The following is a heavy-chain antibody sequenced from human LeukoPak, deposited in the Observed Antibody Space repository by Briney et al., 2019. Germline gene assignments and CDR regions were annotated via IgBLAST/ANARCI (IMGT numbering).Heavy chain of an antibody. Sequence: GGFLRLSCAASGFTFSSYEMNWVRQAPGKGLEWVSSISSSTSYIYYADSVKGRFTISRDNAKNSLYLQMNSLRAEDTAVYYCARDSGWGGYYMPLGPDYWGQGTLVTVSS. CDR3: ARDSGWGGYYMPLGPDY. CDR1: GFTFSSYE. CDR2: ISSSTSYI. D-gene: IGHD3-3*01. J-gene: IGHJ4*02. V-gene: IGHV3-21*01.